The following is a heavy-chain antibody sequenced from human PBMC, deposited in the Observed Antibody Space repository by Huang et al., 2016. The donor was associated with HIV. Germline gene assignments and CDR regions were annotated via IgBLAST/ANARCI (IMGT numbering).Heavy chain of an antibody. V-gene: IGHV1-46*01. CDR1: GYSFITYY. D-gene: IGHD2-21*02. CDR3: ARDPRWFYCSDDCYSGAFDY. J-gene: IGHJ4*02. Sequence: QVQLVQSGAEVKKPGASVTVSCKGSGYSFITYYIHWVRQDPGKGLECMAIINASGGSTYYAPKVQGRVVMTNDPATSTVYMELGNVRSEDTAVYYCARDPRWFYCSDDCYSGAFDYCGQGTLVTVSS. CDR2: INASGGST.